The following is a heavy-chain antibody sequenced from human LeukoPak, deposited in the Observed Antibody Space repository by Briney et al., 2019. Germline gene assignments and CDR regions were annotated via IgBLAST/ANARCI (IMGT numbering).Heavy chain of an antibody. Sequence: ASVKVSCKASGYTFTSYGISWVRQAPGQGLEWMGWINTYNGNTNYAQKLQGRVTMTPDTSTSTAYMDLRSLRSDDTAVYYCARDPSLIVGATISFFDYWGQGTLVTVSS. V-gene: IGHV1-18*01. CDR2: INTYNGNT. CDR1: GYTFTSYG. D-gene: IGHD1-26*01. J-gene: IGHJ4*02. CDR3: ARDPSLIVGATISFFDY.